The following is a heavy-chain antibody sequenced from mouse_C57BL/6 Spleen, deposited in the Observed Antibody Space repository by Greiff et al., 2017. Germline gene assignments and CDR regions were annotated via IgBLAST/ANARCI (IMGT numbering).Heavy chain of an antibody. CDR3: ARSPYYYGSLWYFDV. V-gene: IGHV1-26*01. D-gene: IGHD1-1*01. Sequence: EVQLQQSGPELVKPGASVKISCKASGYTFTDYYMNWVKQSHGKSLEWIGDINPNNGGTSYNQKFKGKATLTVDKSSSTAYMELRSLTSEDSAVYYCARSPYYYGSLWYFDVWGTGTTVTVSS. CDR1: GYTFTDYY. CDR2: INPNNGGT. J-gene: IGHJ1*03.